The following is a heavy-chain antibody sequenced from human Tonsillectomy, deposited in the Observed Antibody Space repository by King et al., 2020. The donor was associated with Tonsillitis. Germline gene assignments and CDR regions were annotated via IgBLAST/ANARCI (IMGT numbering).Heavy chain of an antibody. V-gene: IGHV3-23*04. J-gene: IGHJ4*02. CDR3: ARSYCRGTSCYSPFDY. CDR2: ISGGDGST. CDR1: GFTFSSYA. Sequence: VQLVESGGGLVQPGGSLSLSCAASGFTFSSYAMSWVRQAPGKGLEWVSAISGGDGSTYYADSVKGRFTISRDNSKKTLYLQISSLRVEDTAIYYCARSYCRGTSCYSPFDYWGQGTLVTVSS. D-gene: IGHD2-2*01.